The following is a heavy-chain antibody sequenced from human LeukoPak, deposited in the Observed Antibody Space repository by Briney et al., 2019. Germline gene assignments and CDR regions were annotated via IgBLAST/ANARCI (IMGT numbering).Heavy chain of an antibody. CDR1: GGSISYYY. Sequence: SETLSLTCTVSGGSISYYYWSWIRQPPGKGLEWIGYIYYSGSTNYNPSLKSRVTISLDTSKNQFSLKLSSVTAADTAVYYCARHATQLWKIDYWGQGTLVTVSS. D-gene: IGHD5-18*01. J-gene: IGHJ4*02. CDR3: ARHATQLWKIDY. CDR2: IYYSGST. V-gene: IGHV4-59*08.